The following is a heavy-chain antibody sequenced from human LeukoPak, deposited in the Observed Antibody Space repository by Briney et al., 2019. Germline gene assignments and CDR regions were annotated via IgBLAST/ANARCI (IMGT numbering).Heavy chain of an antibody. CDR3: ASLGEWLFGSDY. J-gene: IGHJ4*02. V-gene: IGHV3-23*01. CDR1: GFTFSSYA. D-gene: IGHD3-3*01. Sequence: GGSLRLSCAASGFTFSSYAMSWVRQAPGKGLEWVSAISGSGGSKYYADSVKGRFTISRDNSKNTLYLQMNSLRAEDTAVYYCASLGEWLFGSDYWGQGTLVTVSS. CDR2: ISGSGGSK.